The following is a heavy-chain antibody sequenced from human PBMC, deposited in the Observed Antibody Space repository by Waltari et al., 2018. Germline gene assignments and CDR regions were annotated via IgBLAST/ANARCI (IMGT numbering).Heavy chain of an antibody. V-gene: IGHV1-24*01. CDR1: GYTLTELS. CDR2: VDPQEVET. Sequence: QVQLVQSGAEVKKPGASVKVSCKVSGYTLTELSMNWVRQAPGKGLEWMGGVDPQEVETIYAQKCQGRVTMTEDTSTDTAYMELSSLRSEDTAVYYCATALYGSGSYYLFDPWGQGTLVTVSS. D-gene: IGHD3-10*01. J-gene: IGHJ5*02. CDR3: ATALYGSGSYYLFDP.